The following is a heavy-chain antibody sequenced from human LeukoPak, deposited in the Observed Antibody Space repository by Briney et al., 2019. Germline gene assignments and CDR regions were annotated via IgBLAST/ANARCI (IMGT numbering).Heavy chain of an antibody. CDR2: ISPNSGDT. V-gene: IGHV1-2*02. D-gene: IGHD3-16*01. CDR1: GYTFTGYY. Sequence: ASVKVSCKASGYTFTGYYMHWVRQAPGQGLEWMGWISPNSGDTKYAQKFQGRVTMTRDTSISTAYMELSRLRSDDTAVYYCATQRGSYVWGTDFDYWGQGTLVTVSS. CDR3: ATQRGSYVWGTDFDY. J-gene: IGHJ4*02.